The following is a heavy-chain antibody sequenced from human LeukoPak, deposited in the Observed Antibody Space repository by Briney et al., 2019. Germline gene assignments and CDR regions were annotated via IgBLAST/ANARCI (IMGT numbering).Heavy chain of an antibody. J-gene: IGHJ4*02. CDR1: GFSFSSYW. CDR3: ARVSFCPRCHFDY. D-gene: IGHD2/OR15-2a*01. V-gene: IGHV3-74*03. Sequence: GGSLRLSCAASGFSFSSYWMHWVRQAPGKGLVWVARISPDGSSALSADSVRGRFTISRDNDDNTLYLQLSSLRAEDTAVYYCARVSFCPRCHFDYWGQGTLVTVSS. CDR2: ISPDGSSA.